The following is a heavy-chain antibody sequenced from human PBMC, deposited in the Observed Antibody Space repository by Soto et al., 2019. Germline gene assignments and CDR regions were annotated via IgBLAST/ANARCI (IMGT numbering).Heavy chain of an antibody. Sequence: SETLSLTCTVSGGSISSYYWSWIRQPPGKGLEWIGHIYYSGSTNYNPSLKSRVSISLDTSKNQFSLRLTSVTAADTAVYYCARIPVDTYMINWFDPWGQGTLVTVSS. CDR3: ARIPVDTYMINWFDP. CDR1: GGSISSYY. D-gene: IGHD5-18*01. V-gene: IGHV4-59*01. J-gene: IGHJ5*02. CDR2: IYYSGST.